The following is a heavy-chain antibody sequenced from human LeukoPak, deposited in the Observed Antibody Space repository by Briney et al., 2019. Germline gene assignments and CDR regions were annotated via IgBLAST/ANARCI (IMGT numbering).Heavy chain of an antibody. CDR2: IYYSGST. V-gene: IGHV4-59*01. J-gene: IGHJ4*02. CDR3: ARADIVVVPAAFDY. D-gene: IGHD2-2*01. CDR1: GGSISSYY. Sequence: PSETLSLTCTVSGGSISSYYWSWIRQPPRKGLEWIGYIYYSGSTNYNPSLTIRVSISVDTSKNQFSLKLSSVTAADTAVYYCARADIVVVPAAFDYWGQGTLVTVSS.